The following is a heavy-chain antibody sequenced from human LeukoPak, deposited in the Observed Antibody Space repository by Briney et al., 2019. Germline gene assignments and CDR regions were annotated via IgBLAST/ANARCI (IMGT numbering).Heavy chain of an antibody. J-gene: IGHJ3*02. CDR1: GFSFSSYG. Sequence: GGTLRLSCAASGFSFSSYGMSWVRQAPGKGLEWVSGISDSGDSTYYADSVKGRFTISRDISKNTLFLQMNSLRAEDAAVYYCAKIQGWFNAAFHIGGQGTMVTVSS. V-gene: IGHV3-23*01. D-gene: IGHD6-19*01. CDR2: ISDSGDST. CDR3: AKIQGWFNAAFHI.